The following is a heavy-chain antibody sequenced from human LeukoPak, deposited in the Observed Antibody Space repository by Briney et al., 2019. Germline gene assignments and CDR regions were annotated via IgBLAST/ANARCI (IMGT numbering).Heavy chain of an antibody. V-gene: IGHV3-23*01. CDR2: ISGSGSST. CDR3: AKGGSGTYYGIDY. J-gene: IGHJ4*02. D-gene: IGHD1-26*01. Sequence: PGGSLRLSCAASGFTFSSYAMTWVRQAPGKGLEWVSAISGSGSSTYYADSVKGRFTISRDNPKNTLYLQMNSLRAEDTAVYYCAKGGSGTYYGIDYWGQGTLVTVSS. CDR1: GFTFSSYA.